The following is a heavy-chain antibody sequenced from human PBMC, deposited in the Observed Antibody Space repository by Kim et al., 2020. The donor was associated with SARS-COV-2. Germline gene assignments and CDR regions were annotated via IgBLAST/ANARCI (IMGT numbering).Heavy chain of an antibody. CDR3: ATLSGTYVH. J-gene: IGHJ4*02. V-gene: IGHV3-48*02. Sequence: SHTLYSASSVKGRVTISRDNAKNSLYLQMNSLRDEDTAVYYCATLSGTYVHWGQGTLVTVSS. CDR2: SHTL. D-gene: IGHD1-26*01.